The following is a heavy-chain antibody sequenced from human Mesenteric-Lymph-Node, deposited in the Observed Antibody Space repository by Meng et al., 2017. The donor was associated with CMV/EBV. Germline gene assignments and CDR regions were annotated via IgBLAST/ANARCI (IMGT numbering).Heavy chain of an antibody. CDR1: GVSISTSY. J-gene: IGHJ6*02. D-gene: IGHD2-8*01. CDR2: VYYSGAT. Sequence: SETLSLTCTVSGVSISTSYWSWIRQAPGKGLEWIGYVYYSGATHYNPSLKSRVAISVDRSKNQFFLNLTSVTAADTALYFCARDTFDRRNGMDVWGQGTTVTVSS. CDR3: ARDTFDRRNGMDV. V-gene: IGHV4-59*01.